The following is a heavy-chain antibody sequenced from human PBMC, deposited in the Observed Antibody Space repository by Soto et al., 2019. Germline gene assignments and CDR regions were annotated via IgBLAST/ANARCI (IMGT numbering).Heavy chain of an antibody. CDR2: SSPYTGNT. CDR3: VMSDNYFTPAAHDV. Sequence: QVQLVQSGDEVKKPGASVKVSCKASGYIFVNYGIAGVRQAPGQGLEWTGGSSPYTGNTHSATKVHTRGTMTTDTSSITADMGQGSLTSDETGVLYCVMSDNYFTPAAHDVWGQGTTVTVSS. CDR1: GYIFVNYG. D-gene: IGHD2-15*01. J-gene: IGHJ6*02. V-gene: IGHV1-18*01.